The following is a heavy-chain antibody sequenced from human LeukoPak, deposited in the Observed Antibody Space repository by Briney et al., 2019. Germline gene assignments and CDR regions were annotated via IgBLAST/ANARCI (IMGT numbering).Heavy chain of an antibody. CDR1: GFTFSSYA. CDR2: ISGSGGST. D-gene: IGHD2-15*01. CDR3: AKDPRRGVVY. J-gene: IGHJ4*01. V-gene: IGHV3-23*01. Sequence: PGGSLSLFCAASGFTFSSYAMSWVRQAPGKGLEWVSAISGSGGSTYYADSVKGRYTIYRDNCKNTLYLHMNSLSAEDTAGYYCAKDPRRGVVYWSQGTLVTVPS.